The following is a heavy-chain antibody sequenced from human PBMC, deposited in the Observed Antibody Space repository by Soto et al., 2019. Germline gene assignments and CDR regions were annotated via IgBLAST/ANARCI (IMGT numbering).Heavy chain of an antibody. CDR3: ARVKVSGYYFCY. CDR2: INAGNGNT. CDR1: GYTFTSYA. J-gene: IGHJ4*02. D-gene: IGHD3-22*01. V-gene: IGHV1-3*01. Sequence: ASVKVSCKASGYTFTSYAMHWVRQAPGQRLEWMGWINAGNGNTKYSQKFQGRVTITRDTSASTAYMELSSLRSEDTAVYYCARVKVSGYYFCYWGKGTRVTVSS.